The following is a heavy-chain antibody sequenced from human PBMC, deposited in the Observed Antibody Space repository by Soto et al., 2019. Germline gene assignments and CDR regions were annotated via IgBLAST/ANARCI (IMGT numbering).Heavy chain of an antibody. CDR2: INNNSGRK. V-gene: IGHV3-23*01. CDR3: AKDGDYEYFDY. D-gene: IGHD3-22*01. J-gene: IGHJ4*02. Sequence: GSLRLSCAASVFSFSSHTMNWVRQAPGKGLEWVSSINNNSGRKYYADSVKGRFTISRDNSKNTLFLQMNSLKAEDTAVYFCAKDGDYEYFDYWGQGTQVTVSS. CDR1: VFSFSSHT.